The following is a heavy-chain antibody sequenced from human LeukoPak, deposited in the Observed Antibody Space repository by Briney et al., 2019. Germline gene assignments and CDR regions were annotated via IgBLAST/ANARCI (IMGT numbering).Heavy chain of an antibody. Sequence: SGGSLRLSCAVSGFTFSSYWMSWFRQALGKGLEWVANINQDGSQKFSVDSVKGRFTISRDNAKNSLSLQMNSLRVEDTAVYYCARDWFDGDYDRFDYWGQGTLVTVSS. D-gene: IGHD4-17*01. CDR2: INQDGSQK. CDR1: GFTFSSYW. CDR3: ARDWFDGDYDRFDY. V-gene: IGHV3-7*03. J-gene: IGHJ4*02.